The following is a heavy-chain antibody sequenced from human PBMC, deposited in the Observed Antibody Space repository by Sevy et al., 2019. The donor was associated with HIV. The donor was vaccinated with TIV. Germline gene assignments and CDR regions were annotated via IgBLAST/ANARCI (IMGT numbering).Heavy chain of an antibody. D-gene: IGHD2-2*02. CDR2: ISSTI. Sequence: GGSLRLSCAASGFTFSSYSMNWVRQAPGKGLEWVSYISSTIYYADSVKGRFTISRDNAKNSLYLQMNSLRDEDTAVYYCARGGYCSSTSCYRDGMDVWGQWTTVTVSS. J-gene: IGHJ6*02. CDR1: GFTFSSYS. CDR3: ARGGYCSSTSCYRDGMDV. V-gene: IGHV3-48*02.